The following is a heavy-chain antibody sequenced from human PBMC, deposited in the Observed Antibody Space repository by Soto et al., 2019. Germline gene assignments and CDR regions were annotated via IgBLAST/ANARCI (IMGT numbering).Heavy chain of an antibody. D-gene: IGHD3-16*02. J-gene: IGHJ4*02. V-gene: IGHV3-48*03. CDR2: ISSSGSTI. Sequence: PGGSLRLSCAASGFTFSSYEMNWVRQAPGKGLEWVSYISSSGSTIYYADSVKGRFTISRDNAKNSLYLQMNSLRAEDTAVYYCARAPSYYDYVWGSYRYYRKTEYYFDYRCQGTLGTGSS. CDR1: GFTFSSYE. CDR3: ARAPSYYDYVWGSYRYYRKTEYYFDY.